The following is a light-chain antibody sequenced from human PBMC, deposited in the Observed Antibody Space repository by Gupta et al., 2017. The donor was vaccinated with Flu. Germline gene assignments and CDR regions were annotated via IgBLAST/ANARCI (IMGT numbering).Light chain of an antibody. V-gene: IGLV1-51*01. CDR3: DTWDSSLSVWV. J-gene: IGLJ3*02. Sequence: QSVLTQPPSVSAAPGQKVTISCSGSSSNIGNNYVSWYRQLPGTAPNLLIYDNNKRPSGIPDRFSGSKSGTSATLGITGLQTGDEADYYCDTWDSSLSVWVFGGGTKLTVL. CDR2: DNN. CDR1: SSNIGNNY.